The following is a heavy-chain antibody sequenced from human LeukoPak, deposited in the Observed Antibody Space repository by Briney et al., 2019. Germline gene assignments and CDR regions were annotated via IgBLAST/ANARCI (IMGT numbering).Heavy chain of an antibody. J-gene: IGHJ6*03. CDR2: ITVYNGYT. D-gene: IGHD6-6*01. V-gene: IGHV1-18*01. Sequence: ASVKVSCETSGYTFRSYGISWVRQAPGQGLEWMGWITVYNGYTNYAQKFQGRVTMTTDTSTSTVYMELRSLRSDDTAVYYCARELAIAARPDYYYMDVWGKGTTVTVSS. CDR3: ARELAIAARPDYYYMDV. CDR1: GYTFRSYG.